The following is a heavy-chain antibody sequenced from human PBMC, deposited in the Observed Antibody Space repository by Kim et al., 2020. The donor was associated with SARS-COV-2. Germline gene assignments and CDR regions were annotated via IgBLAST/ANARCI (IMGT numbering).Heavy chain of an antibody. CDR3: ARVLPAARYYYYYGMDV. CDR2: INTNTGNP. CDR1: GYTFTSYA. J-gene: IGHJ6*02. Sequence: ASVKVSCKASGYTFTSYAMNWVRQAPGQGLEWMGWINTNTGNPTYAQGFTGRFVFSLDTSVSTAYLQISSLKAEDTAVYYCARVLPAARYYYYYGMDVWGQGTTVTVSS. V-gene: IGHV7-4-1*02. D-gene: IGHD2-2*01.